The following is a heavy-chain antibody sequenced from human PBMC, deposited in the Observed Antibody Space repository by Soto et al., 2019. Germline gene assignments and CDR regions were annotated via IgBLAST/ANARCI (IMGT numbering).Heavy chain of an antibody. CDR2: ISNGRGTT. V-gene: IGHV3-23*01. Sequence: PGGSLRLSCAASGFTFSSHAMSWGRQVPGRGLEWVSSISNGRGTTYYADSVTGRFTISRDNSTNTLYPQMHSLRAEDTAIYYSAKCWGLAIALVETAWFDHWGQGTLVTVSS. CDR3: AKCWGLAIALVETAWFDH. D-gene: IGHD3-16*01. CDR1: GFTFSSHA. J-gene: IGHJ5*02.